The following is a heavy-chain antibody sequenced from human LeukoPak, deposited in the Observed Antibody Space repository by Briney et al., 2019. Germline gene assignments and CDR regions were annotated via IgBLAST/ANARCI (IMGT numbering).Heavy chain of an antibody. J-gene: IGHJ5*02. V-gene: IGHV1-18*01. CDR3: ARDPSNTSGWRTWFDP. D-gene: IGHD6-19*01. CDR2: ISAYNGDT. Sequence: ASVKVSCKASGFIFTNYGISWVRQAPGQGLEWMGWISAYNGDTNYAQKLQGRVTMTTDTSTSTAYMELRSLRSDDTAIYYCARDPSNTSGWRTWFDPWGQGTLVTVSS. CDR1: GFIFTNYG.